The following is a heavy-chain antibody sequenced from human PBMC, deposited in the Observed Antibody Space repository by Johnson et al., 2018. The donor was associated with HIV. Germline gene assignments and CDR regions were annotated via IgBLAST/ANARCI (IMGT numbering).Heavy chain of an antibody. V-gene: IGHV3-66*01. CDR3: GGGNSEVGVFDI. CDR1: GFTISNNY. J-gene: IGHJ3*02. Sequence: VQLVESGGGLVQPGGSLRLSCAASGFTISNNYMSWVRQAPGKGLAWVSVIYSGGSTYYADSVTGRFTISRDISKNTLYLQMNSLRAEDTAVYYCGGGNSEVGVFDIWGQGTMVAVSS. D-gene: IGHD4-23*01. CDR2: IYSGGST.